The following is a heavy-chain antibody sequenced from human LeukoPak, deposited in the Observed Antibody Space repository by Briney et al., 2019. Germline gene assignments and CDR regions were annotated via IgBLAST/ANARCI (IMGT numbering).Heavy chain of an antibody. Sequence: GESLKISCQGSGYSFISYWIGWVRQMPGKGLEWMGSIYPGDSDTRYSPSFQGQVTIAAGKSISTAYLQWNSLKASDTAIYYCAYSRRAHCGGDCSAFDIWGQGTMVTVSS. CDR2: IYPGDSDT. CDR1: GYSFISYW. J-gene: IGHJ3*02. CDR3: AYSRRAHCGGDCSAFDI. D-gene: IGHD2-21*02. V-gene: IGHV5-51*01.